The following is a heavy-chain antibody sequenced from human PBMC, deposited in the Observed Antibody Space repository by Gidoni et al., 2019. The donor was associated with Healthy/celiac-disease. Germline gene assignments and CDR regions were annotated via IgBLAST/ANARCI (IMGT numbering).Heavy chain of an antibody. D-gene: IGHD3-10*01. CDR1: GGSFSVYY. V-gene: IGHV4-34*01. Sequence: QVQLQQWGAGLLKPSETLSLTCAVYGGSFSVYYWSWIRQPPGKGLEWIGEINHSGSTNYNPSLKSRVTISVDTSKNQFSLKLSSVTAADTAVYYCARGLVYYYGSGSYYAWFDPWGQGTLVTVSS. J-gene: IGHJ5*02. CDR3: ARGLVYYYGSGSYYAWFDP. CDR2: INHSGST.